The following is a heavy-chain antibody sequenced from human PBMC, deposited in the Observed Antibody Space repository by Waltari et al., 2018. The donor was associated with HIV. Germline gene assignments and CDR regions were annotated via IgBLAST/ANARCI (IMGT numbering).Heavy chain of an antibody. CDR2: IYTGGST. CDR1: GFTGSSNY. D-gene: IGHD5-18*01. Sequence: EVQLVESGGGLVQPGWSLRLSCAASGFTGSSNYMRWVRQAPGKWLEWVSLIYTGGSTYYADSVKGRFTISRDNSKNTLYLQMNSLRAEDSAVYYCASPDTTMVHGHYYFYHMDVWGQGTTVTVSS. V-gene: IGHV3-66*01. CDR3: ASPDTTMVHGHYYFYHMDV. J-gene: IGHJ6*02.